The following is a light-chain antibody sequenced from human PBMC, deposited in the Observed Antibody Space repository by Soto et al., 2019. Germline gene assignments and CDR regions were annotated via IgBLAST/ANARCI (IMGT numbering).Light chain of an antibody. CDR1: QSINNW. J-gene: IGKJ4*01. V-gene: IGKV1-5*03. CDR3: QQYKSYSLT. Sequence: DIQMTQSPSTLSASVGDRVTITCRASQSINNWLAWYQQKPGKAPKLLIYKTSDLESGVPSRFSGSGSGTEFSLSISSLQPDDFATYYFQQYKSYSLTIGGGTWVEVK. CDR2: KTS.